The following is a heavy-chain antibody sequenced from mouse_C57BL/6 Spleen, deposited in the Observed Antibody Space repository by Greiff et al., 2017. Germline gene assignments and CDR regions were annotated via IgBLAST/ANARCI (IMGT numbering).Heavy chain of an antibody. J-gene: IGHJ4*01. CDR1: GFTFSSYA. D-gene: IGHD1-1*01. CDR3: ARDRFITTTLDY. Sequence: VQGVESGGGLVKPGGSLKLSCAASGFTFSSYAMSWVRQTPEKRLEWVATISDGGSYTYYPDNVKGRFTISRDNAKNNLYLQMSHLKSEDTAMYYCARDRFITTTLDYWGQGTSVTVSS. CDR2: ISDGGSYT. V-gene: IGHV5-4*01.